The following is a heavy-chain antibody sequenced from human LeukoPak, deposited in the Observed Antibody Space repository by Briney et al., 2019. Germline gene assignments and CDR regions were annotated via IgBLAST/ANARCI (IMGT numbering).Heavy chain of an antibody. D-gene: IGHD4-17*01. CDR1: GRTFSSYA. V-gene: IGHV1-69*04. CDR3: ARDDAALKLTTVTTGIDY. CDR2: IIPILGKA. J-gene: IGHJ4*02. Sequence: ASVKVSCQASGRTFSSYAISRVRQAPGQGLEWMGRIIPILGKANYAQKFQGRVTITADKSTSTAYMELSSLRSEDTAVYYCARDDAALKLTTVTTGIDYWGQGTLVTVSS.